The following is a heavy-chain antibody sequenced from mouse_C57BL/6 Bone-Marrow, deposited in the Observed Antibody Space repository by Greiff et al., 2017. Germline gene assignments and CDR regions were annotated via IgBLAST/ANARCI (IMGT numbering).Heavy chain of an antibody. V-gene: IGHV1-12*01. CDR2: IYPGNGDT. J-gene: IGHJ2*01. D-gene: IGHD1-1*01. CDR1: GYTFTSYN. CDR3: ARSPTTVVATGYFDY. Sequence: QQSGAELVRPGASVKMSCKASGYTFTSYNMHWVKQTPRQGLEWIGAIYPGNGDTSYNQKFKGKATLTVDKSSSTAYMQLSSLTSEDSAVYFCARSPTTVVATGYFDYWGQGTTLTVSS.